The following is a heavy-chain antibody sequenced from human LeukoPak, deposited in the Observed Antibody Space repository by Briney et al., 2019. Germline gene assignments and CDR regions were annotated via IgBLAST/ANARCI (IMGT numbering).Heavy chain of an antibody. J-gene: IGHJ5*01. CDR1: GFNFTAYW. D-gene: IGHD3-22*01. CDR3: ARHQCYYDSSGNYGWFDS. Sequence: GESLKISCKGSGFNFTAYWIAWVRQMPGKCLEWMEISHPINSDTKYSPSFQGQVTISADKSSSTAYLQWNSLKASDTAMYYCARHQCYYDSSGNYGWFDSWGQGTLVTVSS. V-gene: IGHV5-51*01. CDR2: SHPINSDT.